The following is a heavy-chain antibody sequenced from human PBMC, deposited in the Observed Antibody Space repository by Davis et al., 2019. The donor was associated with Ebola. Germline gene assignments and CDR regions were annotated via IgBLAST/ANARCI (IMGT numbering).Heavy chain of an antibody. Sequence: SETLSLTCTVSGDSISTYYWSWIRQAPGKGLEWIGYIYHSGSTKYNPSLKSRVTISADTSKKQFSLKMRSVTAADTAVYVCVSRPGRAPYFHYGLDVWGQGTTVTVS. D-gene: IGHD1-14*01. J-gene: IGHJ6*02. V-gene: IGHV4-59*01. CDR3: VSRPGRAPYFHYGLDV. CDR2: IYHSGST. CDR1: GDSISTYY.